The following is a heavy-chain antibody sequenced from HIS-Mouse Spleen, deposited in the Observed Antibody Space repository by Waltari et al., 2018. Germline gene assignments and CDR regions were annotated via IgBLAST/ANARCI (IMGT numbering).Heavy chain of an antibody. J-gene: IGHJ3*02. CDR1: GFTVDDYA. D-gene: IGHD3-3*01. CDR2: ISWNSGSI. V-gene: IGHV3-9*01. Sequence: EVQLVESGGGLVQPGRSLRLSCAASGFTVDDYAIHWVRPAPGKGLEWVSGISWNSGSIGYADSVKGRFTISRDNAKNSLYLQMNSLRAEDTALYYCAKTRYYDFWSGRGGDAFDIWGQGTMVTVSS. CDR3: AKTRYYDFWSGRGGDAFDI.